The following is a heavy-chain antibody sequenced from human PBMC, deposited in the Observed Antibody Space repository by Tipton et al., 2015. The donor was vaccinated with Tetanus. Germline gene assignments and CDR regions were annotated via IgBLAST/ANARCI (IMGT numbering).Heavy chain of an antibody. CDR1: GFTFSAYY. J-gene: IGHJ4*02. V-gene: IGHV3-11*04. Sequence: SLRLSCAASGFTFSAYYMSWIRLAPGKGLEWISYISHTGTTTYYSASVMGRFTVSRDNSMNTLFLQMDNLRTEDTALYYCVRGARGWVMYFYFESWGQGTQVTVSS. CDR3: VRGARGWVMYFYFES. D-gene: IGHD2-8*01. CDR2: ISHTGTTT.